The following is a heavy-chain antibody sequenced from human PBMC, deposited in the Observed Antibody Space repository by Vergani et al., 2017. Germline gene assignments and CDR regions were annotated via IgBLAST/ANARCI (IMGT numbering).Heavy chain of an antibody. CDR3: ARDEIVVPAAMGTYWYFDL. J-gene: IGHJ2*01. Sequence: QVQLVQSGAEVKKPGSSVKVSCKASGGTFSSYAISWVRQAPGKGLEWMGRIIPIFGTAKYAQKLQGIDTITADESTSTAYMEMSSLRSDDTAVYYCARDEIVVPAAMGTYWYFDLWGRGTLVTVSS. CDR2: IIPIFGTA. V-gene: IGHV1-69*18. CDR1: GGTFSSYA. D-gene: IGHD2-2*01.